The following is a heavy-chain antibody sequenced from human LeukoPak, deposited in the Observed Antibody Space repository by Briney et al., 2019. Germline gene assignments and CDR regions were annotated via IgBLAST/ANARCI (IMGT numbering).Heavy chain of an antibody. CDR2: INHSGST. V-gene: IGHV4-34*01. CDR3: ARGDYGSGSH. Sequence: SETLSLTCAVYGGSFSGYYWSWIRQPPGKGLEWIGEINHSGSTNYNPSLKSRVTISVDTSKNQFSLKLSSVTAADTAMYYCARGDYGSGSHWGQGTLVTVSS. J-gene: IGHJ4*02. D-gene: IGHD3-10*01. CDR1: GGSFSGYY.